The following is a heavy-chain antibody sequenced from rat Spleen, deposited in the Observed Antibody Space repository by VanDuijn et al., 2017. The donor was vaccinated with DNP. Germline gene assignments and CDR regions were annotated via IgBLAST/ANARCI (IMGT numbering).Heavy chain of an antibody. CDR2: INKDSRTK. V-gene: IGHV4-2*01. CDR3: ARERIRGGYFDY. Sequence: EVKLVESGGGLVQPGRSLKLSCAASGFNFNDYWMGWVRQAPGKGLEWIGEINKDSRTKKYSPSLKDKFTISRDNAQNTLFLQMSNLGSEDTATYYCARERIRGGYFDYWGQGVMVTVSS. J-gene: IGHJ2*01. CDR1: GFNFNDYW. D-gene: IGHD4-3*01.